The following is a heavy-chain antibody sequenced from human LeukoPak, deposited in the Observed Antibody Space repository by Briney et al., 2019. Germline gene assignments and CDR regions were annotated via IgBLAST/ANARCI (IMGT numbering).Heavy chain of an antibody. Sequence: SETLSITCTVSGYSISCGYYWGWIRQPPGKRLEWIGSIYHSGSTYYNPSLRSRVTISVDTSKNQFSLKLRSVTAADTAVYFCARVTLFRGAQIDSWGQGTLVTVSS. CDR3: ARVTLFRGAQIDS. J-gene: IGHJ4*02. CDR2: IYHSGST. CDR1: GYSISCGYY. V-gene: IGHV4-38-2*02. D-gene: IGHD3-10*01.